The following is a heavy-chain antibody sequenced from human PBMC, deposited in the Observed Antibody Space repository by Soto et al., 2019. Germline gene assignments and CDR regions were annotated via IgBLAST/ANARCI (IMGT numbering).Heavy chain of an antibody. Sequence: ASVKVSCKASGYTFTSYGISWVRQAPGQGLEWMGWISAYNGNTNYAQKLQGRVTMTTDTSTSTAYMELRSLRSDDTAVYYCTRNIMITFGGVIVPALFDYWGQGTLVTVSS. J-gene: IGHJ4*02. CDR1: GYTFTSYG. CDR3: TRNIMITFGGVIVPALFDY. V-gene: IGHV1-18*01. CDR2: ISAYNGNT. D-gene: IGHD3-16*02.